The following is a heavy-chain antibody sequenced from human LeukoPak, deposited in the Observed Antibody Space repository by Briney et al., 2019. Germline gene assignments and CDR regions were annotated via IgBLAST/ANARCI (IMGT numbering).Heavy chain of an antibody. V-gene: IGHV4-59*11. D-gene: IGHD2/OR15-2a*01. CDR1: GGSISSHY. Sequence: SETLSLTCTVSGGSISSHYWSWIRQPPGKGLEWIGYIYYSGSTNYNPSLKNRVTISVDTSKNQFSLKLSSVTAADTAVYYCARAASIGLYYFDYWGQGTLVTVSS. CDR3: ARAASIGLYYFDY. J-gene: IGHJ4*02. CDR2: IYYSGST.